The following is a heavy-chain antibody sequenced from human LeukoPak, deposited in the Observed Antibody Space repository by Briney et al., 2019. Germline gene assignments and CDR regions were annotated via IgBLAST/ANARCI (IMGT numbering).Heavy chain of an antibody. V-gene: IGHV1-46*01. D-gene: IGHD3-9*01. CDR1: GYTFTDYY. J-gene: IGHJ4*02. CDR2: INPSGGST. Sequence: ASVKVSCKASGYTFTDYYMHWVRQAPGQGLEWMGIINPSGGSTTYSQKFQGRVTMTRDTSISTAYMELSRLRSDDTAVYYCARDLTGRSDYWGQGTLVTVSS. CDR3: ARDLTGRSDY.